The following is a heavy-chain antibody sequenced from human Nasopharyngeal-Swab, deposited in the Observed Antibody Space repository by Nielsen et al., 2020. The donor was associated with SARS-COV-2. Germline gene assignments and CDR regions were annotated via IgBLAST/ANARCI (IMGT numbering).Heavy chain of an antibody. J-gene: IGHJ4*02. Sequence: GESLKISCAASGFTFSSYWMSWVRQAPRKGLEWVANIKQDGSEKYYVDSVKGRFTISRDNAKNSLYLQMNSLRAEDTAVYYCARDVNGSPLGYWGQGTLVTVSS. CDR2: IKQDGSEK. CDR1: GFTFSSYW. CDR3: ARDVNGSPLGY. D-gene: IGHD2-15*01. V-gene: IGHV3-7*01.